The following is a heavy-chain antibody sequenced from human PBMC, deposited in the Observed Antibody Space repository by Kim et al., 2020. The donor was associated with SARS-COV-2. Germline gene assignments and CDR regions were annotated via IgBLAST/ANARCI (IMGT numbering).Heavy chain of an antibody. CDR3: AVASVKFVDAFDV. J-gene: IGHJ3*01. V-gene: IGHV7-4-1*01. CDR1: GYIFTSYA. D-gene: IGHD6-19*01. Sequence: ASVKVSCKVSGYIFTSYAVNWVRQAPGQGLEWMGWINTNNGNPTYAQGFTGRFVFSSDISVTTAYLEIGGLKAADTAVYFCAVASVKFVDAFDVWGQGTMVTVS. CDR2: INTNNGNP.